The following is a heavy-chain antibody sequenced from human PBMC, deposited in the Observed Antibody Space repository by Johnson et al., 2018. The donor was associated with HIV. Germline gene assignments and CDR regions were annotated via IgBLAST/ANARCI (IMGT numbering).Heavy chain of an antibody. CDR1: GFTFSDYY. CDR2: ISTSGSTI. J-gene: IGHJ3*02. V-gene: IGHV3-11*04. D-gene: IGHD3-10*01. CDR3: ATELLRTEHDVFDI. Sequence: QVQLVESGGGLVKPGGSLRLSCIASGFTFSDYYMSWIHQAPGKGLEWVSYISTSGSTIYSADSVKGRFTISRDNSKNTLYLQMNSLRAEDTAVYYCATELLRTEHDVFDIWGQGTMVTVSS.